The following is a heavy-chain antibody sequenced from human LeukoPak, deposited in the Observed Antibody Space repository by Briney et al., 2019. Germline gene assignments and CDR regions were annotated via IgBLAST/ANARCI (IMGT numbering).Heavy chain of an antibody. V-gene: IGHV3-66*01. CDR3: ARVRFLEWLSFDY. Sequence: GGSLRLSCVVSGFTVSSNYMSWVRRAPGKRLEWVSVLYSGGNTNYADSVKGRFTISRDNSKNTVYLQMNSLRSEDTAVYYCARVRFLEWLSFDYWGRGTLVTVSS. J-gene: IGHJ4*02. CDR1: GFTVSSNY. D-gene: IGHD3-3*01. CDR2: LYSGGNT.